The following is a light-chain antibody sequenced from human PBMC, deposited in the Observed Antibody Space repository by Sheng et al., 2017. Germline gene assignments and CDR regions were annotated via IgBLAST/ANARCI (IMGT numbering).Light chain of an antibody. Sequence: EIVMTQSPATLSVSPGERATLSCRASQSITNNLAWYQQKPGQAPRLLIYDASNRATGIPARFSGSGSGADFTLTISSLEPEDFAVYYCQQRSNWPQLTFGGGTKVEIK. J-gene: IGKJ4*01. CDR2: DAS. CDR1: QSITNN. CDR3: QQRSNWPQLT. V-gene: IGKV3-11*01.